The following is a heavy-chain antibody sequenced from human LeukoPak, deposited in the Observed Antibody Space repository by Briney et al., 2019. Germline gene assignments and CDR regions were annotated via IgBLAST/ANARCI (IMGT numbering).Heavy chain of an antibody. CDR2: INHSGST. D-gene: IGHD3-3*01. CDR1: GGSFSGYY. V-gene: IGHV4-34*01. J-gene: IGHJ4*02. CDR3: ASSGVWSGYSIGYFDY. Sequence: SETLSLTCAVYGGSFSGYYWSWIRQPPGKGLERIGEINHSGSTNYNPSLKSRVTISVDTSKNQFSLKLSSVTAADTAVYYCASSGVWSGYSIGYFDYWGQGTLVTVSS.